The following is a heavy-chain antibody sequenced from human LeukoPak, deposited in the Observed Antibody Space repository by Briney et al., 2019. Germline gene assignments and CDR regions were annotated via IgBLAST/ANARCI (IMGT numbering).Heavy chain of an antibody. V-gene: IGHV3-11*05. CDR2: ISSTSIYT. Sequence: KPGGSLRLSCAASGFTFSDYYMSWIRQAPGKGLEWVSDISSTSIYTNYADSVKGRSTISRDNAKKSLYLQMNSRRAEDTAVYYCVKGGYSSSWSLFDYWGQGTLVTVSS. J-gene: IGHJ4*02. D-gene: IGHD6-13*01. CDR1: GFTFSDYY. CDR3: VKGGYSSSWSLFDY.